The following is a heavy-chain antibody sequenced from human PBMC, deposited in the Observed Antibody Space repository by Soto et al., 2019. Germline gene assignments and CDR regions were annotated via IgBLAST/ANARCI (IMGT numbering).Heavy chain of an antibody. CDR1: GGTFSNYA. CDR3: ARDQSKYCYYCYGMDV. CDR2: IIPIFGTA. Sequence: SVKVSSKDSGGTFSNYAISCVRQAPLQGLEWMGGIIPIFGTANYAQKFQGRVTITADESTSTAYMELSSLRSEDTAVYYCARDQSKYCYYCYGMDVWGQGTTVTVSS. J-gene: IGHJ6*02. V-gene: IGHV1-69*13.